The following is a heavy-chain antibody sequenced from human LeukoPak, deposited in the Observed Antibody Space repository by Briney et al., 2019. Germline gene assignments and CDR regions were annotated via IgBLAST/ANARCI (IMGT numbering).Heavy chain of an antibody. D-gene: IGHD6-13*01. CDR2: NIPILGIA. V-gene: IGHV1-69*04. CDR3: ARRGDSSSWYGHNWFDP. CDR1: GGTFSSYA. Sequence: SVKVSCKASGGTFSSYAISWVRQAPGQGLEWMGRNIPILGIANYAQKFQGRVTITADKSTSTAYMELSSLRSEDTAVYYCARRGDSSSWYGHNWFDPWGQGTLVTVSS. J-gene: IGHJ5*02.